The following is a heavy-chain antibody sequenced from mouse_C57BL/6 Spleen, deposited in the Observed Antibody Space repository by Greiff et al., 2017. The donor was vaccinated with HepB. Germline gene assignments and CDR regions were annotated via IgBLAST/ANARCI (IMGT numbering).Heavy chain of an antibody. CDR2: ISSGGSYT. J-gene: IGHJ3*01. D-gene: IGHD3-3*01. CDR1: GFTFSSYG. V-gene: IGHV5-6*01. CDR3: ARQGDRAWFAY. Sequence: EVKLVESGGDLVKPGGSLKLSCAASGFTFSSYGMSWVRQTPDKRLEWVATISSGGSYTYYPDSVKGRFTISRDNAKNTLYLQMSSLKSEDTAMYYCARQGDRAWFAYWGQGTLVTVSA.